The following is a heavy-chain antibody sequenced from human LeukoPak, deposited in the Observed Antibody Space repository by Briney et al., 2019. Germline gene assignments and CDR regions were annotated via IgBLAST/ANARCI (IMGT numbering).Heavy chain of an antibody. Sequence: SETLSLTCGVYGGSFSGYYWNWIRQPPGMGLEWIGEINHRGGTDYNPSLKSRVTMSVDTSKNVFSLKLTSVTAADTAVYYCARAYYYDSSAAIDYWGQGILVTVSS. D-gene: IGHD3-22*01. CDR1: GGSFSGYY. J-gene: IGHJ4*02. CDR3: ARAYYYDSSAAIDY. V-gene: IGHV4-34*01. CDR2: INHRGGT.